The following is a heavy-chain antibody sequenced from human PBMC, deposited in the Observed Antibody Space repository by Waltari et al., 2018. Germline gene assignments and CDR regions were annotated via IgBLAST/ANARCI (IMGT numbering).Heavy chain of an antibody. D-gene: IGHD3-10*01. CDR2: IIPIFGTA. CDR3: ARSFVEGVPEFHKTYGMDV. CDR1: GGTFSSYA. Sequence: QVQLVQSGAEVKKPGSSVKVSCKASGGTFSSYAISWVRQATGHGLEWMGGIIPIFGTANYAQKFQGRVTITADESTSTAYMELSSLRSEDTAVYYCARSFVEGVPEFHKTYGMDVWGQGTTVTVSS. J-gene: IGHJ6*02. V-gene: IGHV1-69*13.